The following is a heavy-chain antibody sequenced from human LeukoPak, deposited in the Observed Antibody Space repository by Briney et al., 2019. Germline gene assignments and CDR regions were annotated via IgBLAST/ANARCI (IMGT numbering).Heavy chain of an antibody. Sequence: ASETLSLTCTVSGGSISSYYWSWIRQPPGKGLEWIGYIYYSGSTNYNPSLKSRVTISVDTSKNQFSLKLSSVTAAGTAVYYCARQGVRGVPDYWGQGTLVTVSS. CDR2: IYYSGST. CDR1: GGSISSYY. CDR3: ARQGVRGVPDY. D-gene: IGHD3-10*01. V-gene: IGHV4-59*08. J-gene: IGHJ4*02.